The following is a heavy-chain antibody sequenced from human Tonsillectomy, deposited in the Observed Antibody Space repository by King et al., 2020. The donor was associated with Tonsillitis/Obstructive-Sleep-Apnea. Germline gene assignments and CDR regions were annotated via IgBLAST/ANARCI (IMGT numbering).Heavy chain of an antibody. V-gene: IGHV3-64D*06. J-gene: IGHJ4*02. CDR1: GFAFSSYP. CDR3: VRRDTXTXXXXX. Sequence: VQLVESGGGLVQPGGSLRLSCSASGFAFSSYPMHWVRQAPGKGLEYVSSISANGAGTYYADSVKGRFTISRDNSKNTLYLQMISLRAEDTALYYCVRRDTXTXXXXXXGQGTLVTVSS. D-gene: IGHD3-9*01. CDR2: ISANGAGT.